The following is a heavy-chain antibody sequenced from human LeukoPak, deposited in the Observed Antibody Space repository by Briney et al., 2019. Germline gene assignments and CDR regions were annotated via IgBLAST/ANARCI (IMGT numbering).Heavy chain of an antibody. CDR3: ARVLAVASYFDY. D-gene: IGHD6-19*01. CDR1: GFTVSSNY. V-gene: IGHV3-53*01. J-gene: IGHJ4*02. Sequence: GGSLRLSCTASGFTVSSNYMSWVRQAPGKGLEWVSVIYSGGSTYYADSVKGRFTISRDNSKNTLYLQMNSLRAEDTAVYYCARVLAVASYFDYWGQGTLVTVSS. CDR2: IYSGGST.